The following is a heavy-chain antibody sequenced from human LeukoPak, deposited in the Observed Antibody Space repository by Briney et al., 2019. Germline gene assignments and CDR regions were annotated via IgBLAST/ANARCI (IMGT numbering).Heavy chain of an antibody. CDR1: AGSISDYY. D-gene: IGHD2-21*02. V-gene: IGHV4-4*07. CDR2: ISTSGST. CDR3: ARTAVHSPYYGMDV. Sequence: SETLSLTCTVSAGSISDYYWSWIRQPAAKGLEWIGRISTSGSTNYNPSLKSRVTMSVDTSKSQFSLKLTSVTAADTAVYFCARTAVHSPYYGMDVWGQGTTVIVSS. J-gene: IGHJ6*02.